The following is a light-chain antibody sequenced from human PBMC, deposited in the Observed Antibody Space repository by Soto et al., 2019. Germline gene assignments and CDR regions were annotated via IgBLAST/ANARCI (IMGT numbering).Light chain of an antibody. V-gene: IGLV1-47*01. Sequence: QTVVTQPPSASGTPGQRVTISCSGGSYNVGKNLVYWYQQRPGTAPKLIIFKNNQRPSGVPDRFSGSNSGSSASLAISGLRSEDEADYFCAAWNVSLSAWVFGGGTKLTVL. CDR1: SYNVGKNL. J-gene: IGLJ3*02. CDR2: KNN. CDR3: AAWNVSLSAWV.